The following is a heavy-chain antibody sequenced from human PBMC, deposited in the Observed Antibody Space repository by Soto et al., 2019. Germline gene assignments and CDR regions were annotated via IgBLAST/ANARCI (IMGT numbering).Heavy chain of an antibody. V-gene: IGHV4-59*08. D-gene: IGHD2-2*01. CDR3: ARHDIVAVPAVFDS. CDR2: IYYSGST. Sequence: QVQLQESGPGLVKPSETLSLTCTVSGGSIRSYYWSWIRQPPGKGLEWIGYIYYSGSTNYNPSLKSRGTLSVDTSKNQFSLKLSSVTPADTAVYYCARHDIVAVPAVFDSWGQGTLVTVSS. CDR1: GGSIRSYY. J-gene: IGHJ4*02.